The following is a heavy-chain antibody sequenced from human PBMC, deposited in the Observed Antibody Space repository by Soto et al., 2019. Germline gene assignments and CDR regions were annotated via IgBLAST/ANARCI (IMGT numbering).Heavy chain of an antibody. D-gene: IGHD1-1*01. CDR1: GYTFSKYW. CDR3: ARRVNDESGSSPCYSAFDV. J-gene: IGHJ6*02. Sequence: ESLKISCQASGYTFSKYWIAWVRQMPGKGLEYVGIVYPGDSDTRYSPSFQGQVTISVDTSTSTAYMQWNSLKASDSAMYYCARRVNDESGSSPCYSAFDVWGRGTTVTVSS. CDR2: VYPGDSDT. V-gene: IGHV5-51*01.